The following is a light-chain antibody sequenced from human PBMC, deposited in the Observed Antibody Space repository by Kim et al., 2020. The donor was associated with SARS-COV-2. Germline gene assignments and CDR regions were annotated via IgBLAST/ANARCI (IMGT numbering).Light chain of an antibody. Sequence: PGERATLSCRASQSVTANYLAWYRQTPGQPPRLLIYSASTRASGIPDRFSASGSGTDFTLTISRLEPEDFAVYYCQQYGSSSITFGQGTRLEIK. J-gene: IGKJ5*01. V-gene: IGKV3-20*01. CDR3: QQYGSSSIT. CDR2: SAS. CDR1: QSVTANY.